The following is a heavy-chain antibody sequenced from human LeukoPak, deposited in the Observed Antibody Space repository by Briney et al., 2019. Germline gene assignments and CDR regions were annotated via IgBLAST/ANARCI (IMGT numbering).Heavy chain of an antibody. CDR3: ARDTGARIDY. Sequence: SETLFLTCAVYGGSFSGYYWSWIRQPPGKGLEWIGEINHSGSTNYNPSLKSRVTISVDTSKNQFSLQLNSVTPEDTAVYYCARDTGARIDYWGQGTLVTVSS. CDR1: GGSFSGYY. V-gene: IGHV4-34*01. J-gene: IGHJ4*02. D-gene: IGHD1-26*01. CDR2: INHSGST.